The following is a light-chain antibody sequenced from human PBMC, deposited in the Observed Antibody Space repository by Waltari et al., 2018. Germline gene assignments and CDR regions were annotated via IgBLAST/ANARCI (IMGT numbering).Light chain of an antibody. CDR3: QTGGHGTWV. CDR1: SGHRRHA. J-gene: IGLJ3*02. V-gene: IGLV4-69*01. Sequence: LVLTQSPSAPAPLGASVKLPCTLRSGHRRHAIACLQQQPEKGPRYLMKVNSNGSHSKGDKIPDRFSGSSSGAEHYLTISSLQSEDEADYYCQTGGHGTWVFGGGTKLTVL. CDR2: VNSNGSH.